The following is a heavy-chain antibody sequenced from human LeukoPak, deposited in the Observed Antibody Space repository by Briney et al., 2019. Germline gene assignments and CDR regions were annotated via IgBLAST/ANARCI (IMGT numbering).Heavy chain of an antibody. V-gene: IGHV4-30-4*01. J-gene: IGHJ4*02. CDR2: IYYSGST. Sequence: SETLSLTCTVSGGSISSGDYYWSWIRQPPGKGLEWIGYIYYSGSTYYNPSLKSRVTISVDTSKNQFSLKLSSVTAADTAVYYCARRSPNLRTGGLDYWGQGTLVTVSS. D-gene: IGHD1-1*01. CDR1: GGSISSGDYY. CDR3: ARRSPNLRTGGLDY.